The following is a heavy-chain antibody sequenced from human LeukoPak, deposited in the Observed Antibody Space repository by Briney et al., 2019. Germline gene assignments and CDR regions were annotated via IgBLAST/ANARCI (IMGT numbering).Heavy chain of an antibody. V-gene: IGHV5-51*01. CDR2: IYPGGSDT. Sequence: GESLKISCQGSGYRFTSYWIGWVRQMPGKGLEWMGIIYPGGSDTRYSPSFQGQVTISADKSISTAYLQWSSLKASDTAMYYCARHEGYSSSWASFDYWGQGTLVTVSS. D-gene: IGHD6-13*01. J-gene: IGHJ4*02. CDR3: ARHEGYSSSWASFDY. CDR1: GYRFTSYW.